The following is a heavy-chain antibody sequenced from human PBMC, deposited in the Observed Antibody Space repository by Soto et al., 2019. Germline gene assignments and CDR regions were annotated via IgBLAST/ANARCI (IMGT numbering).Heavy chain of an antibody. V-gene: IGHV1-46*03. D-gene: IGHD1-26*01. CDR2: INPSGGST. Sequence: ASVKVSCKASGYTFTSYYMHWVRQAPGQGLEWMGIINPSGGSTSYAQKFQGRVTMTRDTSTSTVYMELSSLRSEDTAVYYCARDWGVGATRGPIDYWGQGTLVTVSS. CDR3: ARDWGVGATRGPIDY. CDR1: GYTFTSYY. J-gene: IGHJ4*02.